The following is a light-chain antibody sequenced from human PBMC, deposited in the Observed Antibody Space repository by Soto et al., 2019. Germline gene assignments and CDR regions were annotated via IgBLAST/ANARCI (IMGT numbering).Light chain of an antibody. J-gene: IGKJ1*01. V-gene: IGKV3-11*01. CDR1: QSVDSY. Sequence: EIVLTQSQASLSLSPCERAALSASASQSVDSYLVWYQQKPGQAPRLLIFGASNRATGIPARFSGSGSGTDFTLTINSLEPEDFAVYYCQQYNNWPPWTFGQGTKVDNK. CDR3: QQYNNWPPWT. CDR2: GAS.